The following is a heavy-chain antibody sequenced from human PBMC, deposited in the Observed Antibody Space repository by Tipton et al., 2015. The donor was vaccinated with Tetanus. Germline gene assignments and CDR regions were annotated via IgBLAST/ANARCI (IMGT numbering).Heavy chain of an antibody. Sequence: SLRLSCAASGFTFSNYAMSWVRQAPGKGLEWVSGITGGNTYYADSVKGRFTISRDNSKNTLSLQMSSLRGEDTAVYYCAKALGSSAWYGTWGQGTLVTVSS. CDR3: AKALGSSAWYGT. D-gene: IGHD6-13*01. V-gene: IGHV3-23*01. J-gene: IGHJ5*02. CDR1: GFTFSNYA. CDR2: ITGGNT.